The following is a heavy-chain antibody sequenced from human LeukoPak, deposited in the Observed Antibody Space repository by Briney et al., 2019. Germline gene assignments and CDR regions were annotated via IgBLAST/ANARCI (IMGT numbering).Heavy chain of an antibody. CDR2: IYYSGST. Sequence: SETVSLTCTVSGGAISSYYWSWIRQPPGKGLEWIGYIYYSGSTNYNPSLKSRVTISVDTSKNQFSLKLSSVTAADTAVYYCARGPYSYLFDYWGQGTLVTVSS. V-gene: IGHV4-59*08. D-gene: IGHD5-18*01. CDR1: GGAISSYY. J-gene: IGHJ4*02. CDR3: ARGPYSYLFDY.